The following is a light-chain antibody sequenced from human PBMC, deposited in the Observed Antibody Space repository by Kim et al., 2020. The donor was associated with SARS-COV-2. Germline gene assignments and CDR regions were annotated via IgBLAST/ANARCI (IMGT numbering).Light chain of an antibody. CDR3: QSFDSSNRV. Sequence: NFMLTQPHSVSESPGKTVIISCTRSRGSIASNSVQWYQQRPGRAPTTVIYEDKQRPSGVPDRFSGSIDSSSNSASLTISGLKTEDEADYYCQSFDSSNRVFGGGIQLTVL. J-gene: IGLJ3*02. CDR2: EDK. CDR1: RGSIASNS. V-gene: IGLV6-57*03.